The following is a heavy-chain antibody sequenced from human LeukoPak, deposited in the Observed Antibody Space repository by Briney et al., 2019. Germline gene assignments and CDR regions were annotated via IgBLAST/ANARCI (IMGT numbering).Heavy chain of an antibody. D-gene: IGHD3-10*01. CDR1: GGSISSSNYF. CDR3: ARYVVYGSGKYYFDY. J-gene: IGHJ4*02. Sequence: SETLSLTCTVSGGSISSSNYFWSWIRQPPGQELEWIASINYGGATYYNPSHKSRVTISVDTSKNQFSLRLTSVTAADTAVYLCARYVVYGSGKYYFDYWGQGSLVSVSS. V-gene: IGHV4-39*01. CDR2: INYGGAT.